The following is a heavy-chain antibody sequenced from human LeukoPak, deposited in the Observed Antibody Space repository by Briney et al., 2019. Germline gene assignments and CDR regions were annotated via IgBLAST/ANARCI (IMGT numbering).Heavy chain of an antibody. D-gene: IGHD1-7*01. V-gene: IGHV1-2*02. CDR2: INPNSGGT. Sequence: ASVKVSCKASGYTFTGYYIHWVRQAPGQGLEWMGWINPNSGGTNCAQKFLGSVTMTRDTSISTAYMELSSLRSDDTAVYYCARSLNWNYDFWGQGYGMDVWGQGTTVTVSS. CDR3: ARSLNWNYDFWGQGYGMDV. CDR1: GYTFTGYY. J-gene: IGHJ6*02.